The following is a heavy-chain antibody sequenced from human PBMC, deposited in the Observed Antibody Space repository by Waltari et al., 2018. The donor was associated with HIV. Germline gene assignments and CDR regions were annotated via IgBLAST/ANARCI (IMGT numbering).Heavy chain of an antibody. J-gene: IGHJ4*02. Sequence: EVQLLESGGGLVQPGGSLRLSCAASGFTFSGFAMSWVRQAPGKGLEWVSAISGTGARTYYADSVKGRFTISRDNSKNTLYLQMNSLRADDTALYYCAKDLNGYDRFDYWGQGTLVTVSS. CDR2: ISGTGART. D-gene: IGHD5-12*01. V-gene: IGHV3-23*01. CDR3: AKDLNGYDRFDY. CDR1: GFTFSGFA.